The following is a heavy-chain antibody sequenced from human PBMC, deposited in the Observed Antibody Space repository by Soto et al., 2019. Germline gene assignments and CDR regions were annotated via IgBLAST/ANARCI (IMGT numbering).Heavy chain of an antibody. CDR2: IWYDGSNK. J-gene: IGHJ4*02. CDR1: GFTFSSYG. V-gene: IGHV3-33*01. Sequence: QVQLVESGGGVVQPGRSLRLSCAASGFTFSSYGMHWVRQAPGKGLEWVAVIWYDGSNKYYADSVKGRFTISRDNSKNTLYLQMNSLRAEDTAVYYCARDQWELLPDYRGQGTLVTVSS. CDR3: ARDQWELLPDY. D-gene: IGHD1-26*01.